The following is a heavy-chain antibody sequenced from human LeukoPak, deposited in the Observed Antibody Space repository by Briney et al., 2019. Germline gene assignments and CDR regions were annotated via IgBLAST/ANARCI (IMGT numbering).Heavy chain of an antibody. CDR1: GFTFSSYS. Sequence: GGSLRLSCAACGFTFSSYSMNLVRQAPGKGLEWVSYISSSSSTIYYADSVKGRFTISRDNVKNSLYLQMNSLRAEDTAVYYCARETDSSGYRVDYWGQGTLVTVSS. J-gene: IGHJ4*02. D-gene: IGHD3-22*01. V-gene: IGHV3-48*01. CDR2: ISSSSSTI. CDR3: ARETDSSGYRVDY.